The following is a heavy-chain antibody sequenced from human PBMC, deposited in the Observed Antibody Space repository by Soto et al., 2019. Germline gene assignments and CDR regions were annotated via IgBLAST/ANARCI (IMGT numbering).Heavy chain of an antibody. V-gene: IGHV3-30*18. J-gene: IGHJ4*02. D-gene: IGHD2-15*01. CDR1: GFTFSSYG. CDR3: AKDSGRYCSGGSCHGGFDY. Sequence: QVQLVESGGGVVQPGRSLRLSCAASGFTFSSYGMHWVRQAPGKGLEWVAVISYDGSNKYYADSVKGRFTISRDNSKNTLYLQMNSLRAEDTAVYYCAKDSGRYCSGGSCHGGFDYWGQGTLVTVSP. CDR2: ISYDGSNK.